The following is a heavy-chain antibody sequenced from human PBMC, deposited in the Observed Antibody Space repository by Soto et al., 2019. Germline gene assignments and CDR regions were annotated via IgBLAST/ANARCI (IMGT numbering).Heavy chain of an antibody. D-gene: IGHD3-9*01. CDR1: GFTFSSYA. CDR3: AKDKTSFDWYDY. J-gene: IGHJ4*02. CDR2: ISGSGGST. Sequence: GGSLRLSCAASGFTFSSYAMSWVRQAPGKGLEWVSAISGSGGSTYYAASVKGRFTISRDNSKNTLYLQMNSLRAEDTAVYYCAKDKTSFDWYDYWGQGTLVTVSS. V-gene: IGHV3-23*01.